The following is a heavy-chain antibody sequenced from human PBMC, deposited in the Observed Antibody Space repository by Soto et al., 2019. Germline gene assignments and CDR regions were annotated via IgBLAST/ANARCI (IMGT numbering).Heavy chain of an antibody. D-gene: IGHD2-15*01. CDR3: ARNREDIVVVVAATFANWFDP. V-gene: IGHV1-69*13. CDR1: GGTFSSYA. Sequence: SVKVSCKASGGTFSSYAISWVRQAPGQGLEWMGGIIPIFGTANYAQKFQGRVTITADESTSTAYMELSSLRSEDTAVYYCARNREDIVVVVAATFANWFDPWGQGTLVTVSS. J-gene: IGHJ5*02. CDR2: IIPIFGTA.